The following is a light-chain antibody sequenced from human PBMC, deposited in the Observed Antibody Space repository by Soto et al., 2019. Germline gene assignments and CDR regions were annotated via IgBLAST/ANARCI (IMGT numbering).Light chain of an antibody. Sequence: EMVMTQSPATLSVSPGERATLSCRASQSVSSNLAWYQQKPGQAPRLLIYGASTRATGIRARFSGSGSGTEFTLPISSLQSEDFAVYYCQQYNNWPPWTFGQGTKVEIK. V-gene: IGKV3-15*01. CDR3: QQYNNWPPWT. CDR2: GAS. CDR1: QSVSSN. J-gene: IGKJ1*01.